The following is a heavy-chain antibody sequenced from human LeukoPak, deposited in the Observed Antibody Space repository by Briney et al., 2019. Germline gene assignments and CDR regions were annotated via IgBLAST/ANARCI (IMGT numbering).Heavy chain of an antibody. CDR1: GFTFRNYW. CDR2: ISSSSSYI. D-gene: IGHD2-15*01. CDR3: ARDLSGSGPFDY. V-gene: IGHV3-21*01. Sequence: GGSLRLSCTASGFTFRNYWMTWVRQAPGKGLEWVSSISSSSSYIYYADSVKGRFTISRDNAKNSLYLQMNSLRAEDTAVYYCARDLSGSGPFDYWGQGTLVTVSS. J-gene: IGHJ4*02.